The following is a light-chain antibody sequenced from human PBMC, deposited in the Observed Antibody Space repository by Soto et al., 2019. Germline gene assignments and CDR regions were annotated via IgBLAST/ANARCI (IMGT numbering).Light chain of an antibody. CDR2: GAS. CDR1: QSVSGYY. J-gene: IGKJ1*01. V-gene: IGKV3-20*01. CDR3: QQYGSLPRT. Sequence: EIVLTQSPGTLSLSPGERATLSCRASQSVSGYYLAWYQQKPGQAPRLLIYGASIRATGIPDRFSGSGSGTDFTLTISRLEPEDSAVYYCQQYGSLPRTFGQGPKVEIK.